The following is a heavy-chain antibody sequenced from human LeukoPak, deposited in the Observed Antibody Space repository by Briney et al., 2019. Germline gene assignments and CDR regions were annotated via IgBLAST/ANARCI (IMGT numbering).Heavy chain of an antibody. J-gene: IGHJ4*02. CDR1: GYTFTRYY. CDR3: ARGRPTIDC. D-gene: IGHD5-24*01. CDR2: INPNSGGT. Sequence: ASVKVSCKASGYTFTRYYMHWVRQAPGQGLEWMGGINPNSGGTNYAQKFQGRVTMTRDTSISTAYMEASRLRSDDTAVYYCARGRPTIDCWGQGTLVTVSS. V-gene: IGHV1-2*02.